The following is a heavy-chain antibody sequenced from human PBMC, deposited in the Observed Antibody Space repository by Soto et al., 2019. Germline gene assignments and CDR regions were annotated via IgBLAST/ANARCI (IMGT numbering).Heavy chain of an antibody. CDR3: ASSHAGAHITAAVL. CDR2: IYHSGST. CDR1: GGSISSGGYS. Sequence: QLQLQESGSGLVKPSQTLSLTCAVSGGSISSGGYSWSWIRQPPGKGLEWIGCIYHSGSTYYNPSLKSRVTISVDRSKKQFSLKPSSVTAEDTAVYYCASSHAGAHITAAVLWGQGTLVTVSS. D-gene: IGHD6-13*01. J-gene: IGHJ4*02. V-gene: IGHV4-30-2*01.